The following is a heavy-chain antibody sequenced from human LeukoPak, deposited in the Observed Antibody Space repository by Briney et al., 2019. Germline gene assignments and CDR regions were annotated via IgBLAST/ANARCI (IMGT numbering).Heavy chain of an antibody. V-gene: IGHV3-48*03. CDR1: VFTFSLYA. CDR2: ISTSGSSI. CDR3: ARDAYYYDSSGPY. J-gene: IGHJ4*02. Sequence: GGSLRLSCAASVFTFSLYAMNWVRQAPGKGLEWVSYISTSGSSIYYADSVQGRFTISRDNAKNSLYLQMTSLRAEDTAVYYCARDAYYYDSSGPYWGQGTLVTGSS. D-gene: IGHD3-22*01.